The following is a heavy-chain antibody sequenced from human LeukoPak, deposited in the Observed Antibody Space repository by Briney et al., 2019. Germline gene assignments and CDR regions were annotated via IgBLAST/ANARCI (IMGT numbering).Heavy chain of an antibody. CDR1: GYTFTSYG. D-gene: IGHD1-26*01. V-gene: IGHV1-18*01. CDR3: ARDLVGATTLSDY. J-gene: IGHJ4*02. Sequence: ASVTASCKASGYTFTSYGISWVRQAPGRGLEWMGWISTYNGNTNYAQKLQGRVTMTTDTSTSTAYMELRSLRSDDTAVYYCARDLVGATTLSDYWGQGTLVTVSS. CDR2: ISTYNGNT.